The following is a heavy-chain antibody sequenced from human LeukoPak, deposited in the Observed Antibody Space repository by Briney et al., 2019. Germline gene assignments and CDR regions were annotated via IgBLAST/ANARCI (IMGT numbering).Heavy chain of an antibody. CDR2: IKQDGRER. CDR3: ARLGDSSGYYDF. Sequence: GGSLRLSCAASGFTFSSYWMSWVRQAPGKGLDWVANIKQDGRERYYVDSVKGRVTISRDKAKNSLYVQMNSLRSEDTAVYDCARLGDSSGYYDFWGQGALVTVSS. D-gene: IGHD3-22*01. CDR1: GFTFSSYW. J-gene: IGHJ4*02. V-gene: IGHV3-7*01.